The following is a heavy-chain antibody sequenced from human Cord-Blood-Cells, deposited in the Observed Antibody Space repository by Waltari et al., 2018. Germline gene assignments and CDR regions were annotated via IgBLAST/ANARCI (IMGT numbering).Heavy chain of an antibody. CDR2: ISSSSSTI. CDR1: GFTFSSYS. D-gene: IGHD2-2*01. V-gene: IGHV3-48*02. J-gene: IGHJ3*02. Sequence: EVQLVESGGGLVQPGGSLRLSCAASGFTFSSYSMNWVRQAPGKGLEWVSYISSSSSTIYCSDSVKGRFTISRDNAKNALYLQMNSLRDEDTAVYYCASDIVVVPAATDAFDIWGQGTMVTVSS. CDR3: ASDIVVVPAATDAFDI.